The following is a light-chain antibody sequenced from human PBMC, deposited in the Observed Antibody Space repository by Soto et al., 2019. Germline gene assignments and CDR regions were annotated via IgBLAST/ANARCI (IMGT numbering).Light chain of an antibody. CDR2: GAS. V-gene: IGKV3-20*01. Sequence: EIVLTQSPGTLSLSPGERATLSCRASQSVTSSSLAWYQQKPGQAPRLLIHGASTRATGTPQRFSGSGSGPDFTLTISRLEPDDFAGYFCQQYDSSVEISFGGGTKVEIK. J-gene: IGKJ4*01. CDR3: QQYDSSVEIS. CDR1: QSVTSSS.